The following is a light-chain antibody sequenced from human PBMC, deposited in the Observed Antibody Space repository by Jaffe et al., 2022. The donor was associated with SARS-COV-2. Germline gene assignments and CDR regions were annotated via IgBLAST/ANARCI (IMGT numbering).Light chain of an antibody. Sequence: DIVMTQSPDSLAVSLGERATINCKSSQSVLYSSNNKNYLAWYQQKPGQPPKLLIYWASTRESGVPDRFSGSGSGTDFTLTISSLQAEDVAVYYCQQYYSTHGTFGQGTKLEIK. CDR3: QQYYSTHGT. V-gene: IGKV4-1*01. J-gene: IGKJ2*02. CDR1: QSVLYSSNNKNY. CDR2: WAS.